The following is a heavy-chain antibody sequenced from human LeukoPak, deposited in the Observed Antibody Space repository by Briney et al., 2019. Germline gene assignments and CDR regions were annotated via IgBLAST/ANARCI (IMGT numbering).Heavy chain of an antibody. Sequence: ASVKVSCKASGYTFTSYDINWVRQATGQGLEWMGWMNPNSGNTGYAQKFQGRVTMTRNTSISTAYMELSSLRSEDTAVYYCARDLFSSSWYQDFQHWGQGTLVTVSS. J-gene: IGHJ1*01. D-gene: IGHD6-13*01. CDR2: MNPNSGNT. V-gene: IGHV1-8*01. CDR3: ARDLFSSSWYQDFQH. CDR1: GYTFTSYD.